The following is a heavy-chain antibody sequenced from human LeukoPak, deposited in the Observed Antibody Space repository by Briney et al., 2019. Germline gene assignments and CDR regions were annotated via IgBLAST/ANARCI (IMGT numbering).Heavy chain of an antibody. D-gene: IGHD4-17*01. J-gene: IGHJ6*04. CDR1: GFTFSSYG. CDR3: AKGGKYYGDYSMDV. V-gene: IGHV3-30*18. CDR2: ISYDGSNK. Sequence: PGGSLRLSCAASGFTFSSYGMHWVRQAPGKGLEWVAVISYDGSNKYYADSVEGRFTISRDNSKNKLYLQMNSLRAEDTAVYYCAKGGKYYGDYSMDVWGKGTTVTVSS.